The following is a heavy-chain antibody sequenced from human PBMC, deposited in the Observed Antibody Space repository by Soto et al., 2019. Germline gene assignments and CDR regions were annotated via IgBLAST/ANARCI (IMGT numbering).Heavy chain of an antibody. CDR1: GFTFSNYA. CDR3: AKEYSSSFHFYYGMDV. J-gene: IGHJ6*02. D-gene: IGHD6-6*01. CDR2: ISYDGSDK. V-gene: IGHV3-30*18. Sequence: GGSLRLSCAASGFTFSNYAMHWVRQAPGKGLEWVAVISYDGSDKYYADSVKGRFTISRDNSKNTLYLQMSSLGGEDTAVYYCAKEYSSSFHFYYGMDVWGQGTTVTVSS.